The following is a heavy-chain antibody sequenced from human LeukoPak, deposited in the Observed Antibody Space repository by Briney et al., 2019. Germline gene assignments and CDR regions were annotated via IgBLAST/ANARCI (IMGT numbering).Heavy chain of an antibody. CDR2: IYYSGST. D-gene: IGHD6-13*01. Sequence: SETLSLTCTVSGGSISSYYWSWIRQPPGKGLEWIGYIYYSGSTNYNPSLKSRVTMSVDTSKNQFSLKVNSVTAADTAVYYCARGGSSSWSPDWFDPWGQGTLVTVSS. CDR1: GGSISSYY. CDR3: ARGGSSSWSPDWFDP. J-gene: IGHJ5*02. V-gene: IGHV4-59*12.